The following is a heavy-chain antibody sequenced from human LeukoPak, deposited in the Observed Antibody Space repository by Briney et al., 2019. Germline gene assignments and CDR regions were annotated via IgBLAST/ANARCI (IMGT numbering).Heavy chain of an antibody. J-gene: IGHJ5*02. CDR2: IYYSGST. CDR1: GGSISSGGYY. V-gene: IGHV4-31*03. CDR3: ARDGYDGWFDP. Sequence: SETLSLTCTVSGGSISSGGYYWSRIRQHPGKGLEWIGYIYYSGSTYYNPSLKSRVTISVDTSKNQFSLKLSSVAAADTAVYYCARDGYDGWFDPWGQGTLVTVSS. D-gene: IGHD5-12*01.